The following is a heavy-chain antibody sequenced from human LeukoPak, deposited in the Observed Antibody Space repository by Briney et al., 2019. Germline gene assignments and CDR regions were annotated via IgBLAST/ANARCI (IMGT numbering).Heavy chain of an antibody. CDR2: ISGSGAST. CDR1: GFTFSSYG. D-gene: IGHD3-22*01. CDR3: AKDVLRSLYDNSGYFDY. V-gene: IGHV3-23*01. Sequence: GGSLRLSCAASGFTFSSYGMTWVRQAPGKGLEWVSAISGSGASTYYADSVKGGFTISRDNSKNTLHLQMNNLRAEDTAVYYCAKDVLRSLYDNSGYFDYWGQETLVTVSS. J-gene: IGHJ4*02.